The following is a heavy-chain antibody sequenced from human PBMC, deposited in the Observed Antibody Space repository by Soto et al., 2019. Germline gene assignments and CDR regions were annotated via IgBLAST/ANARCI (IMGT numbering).Heavy chain of an antibody. CDR2: IYHSGST. Sequence: QVQLQESGPGLVKPSGTLSLTCAVSGGSISSSNWWSWVRQPPGKGLEWIGEIYHSGSTNYNPSLKRRVPISVXXSXNXXSLELSSVTAAHTAVYSCARAGVIRYYYSDSGMDGWGQGTTVTVSS. CDR1: GGSISSSNW. CDR3: ARAGVIRYYYSDSGMDG. V-gene: IGHV4-4*02. J-gene: IGHJ6*02. D-gene: IGHD3-10*01.